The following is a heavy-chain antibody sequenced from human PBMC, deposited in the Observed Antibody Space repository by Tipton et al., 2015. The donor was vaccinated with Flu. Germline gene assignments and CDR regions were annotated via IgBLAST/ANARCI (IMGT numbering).Heavy chain of an antibody. J-gene: IGHJ4*02. D-gene: IGHD6-6*01. CDR1: GGSFSGYY. CDR3: ARGPNQGYSSSSSY. V-gene: IGHV4-34*01. Sequence: TLSLTCAVYGGSFSGYYWSWIRQPPGKGLEWIGEINHSGSTNYNPSLKSRVTISVDTSKNQFSLRLSSVTAADTAVYYCARGPNQGYSSSSSYWGQGTLVTVSS. CDR2: INHSGST.